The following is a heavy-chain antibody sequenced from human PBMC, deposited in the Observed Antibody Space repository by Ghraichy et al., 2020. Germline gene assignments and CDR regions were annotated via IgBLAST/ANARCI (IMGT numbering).Heavy chain of an antibody. J-gene: IGHJ1*01. V-gene: IGHV4-30-4*01. Sequence: SETLSLTCTVSGDSISSGDFYWIWIRQPPGKGLEFIGYIYSTGNTYYSPSLKSQPTISLDTSKNQLSLTLDFVTVADTAMYFCAIAESAAGPEYMRLWGQGTLVTVSS. D-gene: IGHD6-13*01. CDR2: IYSTGNT. CDR3: AIAESAAGPEYMRL. CDR1: GDSISSGDFY.